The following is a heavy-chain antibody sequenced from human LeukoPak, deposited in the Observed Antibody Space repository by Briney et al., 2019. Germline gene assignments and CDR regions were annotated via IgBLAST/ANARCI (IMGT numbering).Heavy chain of an antibody. D-gene: IGHD3-10*01. V-gene: IGHV3-7*01. CDR1: GFTFSSHA. CDR2: IKQDGSEK. Sequence: GGSLRLSCAASGFTFSSHAMSWVRQAPGKGLEWVANIKQDGSEKYYVDSVKGRFTISRDNAKNSLYLQMNSLRAEDTAVYYCARDRPYYYGSGSYFYYYYYGMDVWGQGTTVTVSS. CDR3: ARDRPYYYGSGSYFYYYYYGMDV. J-gene: IGHJ6*02.